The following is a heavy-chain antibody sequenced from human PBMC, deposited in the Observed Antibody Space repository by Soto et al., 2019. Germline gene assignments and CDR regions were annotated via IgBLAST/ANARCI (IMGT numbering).Heavy chain of an antibody. V-gene: IGHV4-59*01. D-gene: IGHD4-17*01. CDR2: VYYSGTT. Sequence: QSQTLSLTCTVSGGSISSYYWSWIRQPPGKGLEWIGYVYYSGTTNYNPSLKSRVTISVDTSKNQFSLNLSSVTAADTAVYYCARGGRDDYGDYFEALGEYYFDYWGQGTLVTVSS. J-gene: IGHJ4*02. CDR1: GGSISSYY. CDR3: ARGGRDDYGDYFEALGEYYFDY.